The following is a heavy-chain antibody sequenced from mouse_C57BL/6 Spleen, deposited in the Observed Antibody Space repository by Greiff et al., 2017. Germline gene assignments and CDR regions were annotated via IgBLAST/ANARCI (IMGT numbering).Heavy chain of an antibody. Sequence: EVQLQQSGPGMVKPSQSLSLTCTVTGYSITSGYDWHWIRHFPGNKLEWMGYISYSGSTNYNPSLKSRISITHDTSKNHFFLKLNSVTTEDTATYYCARSGSFSFYYAMDYWGQGTSVTVSS. CDR1: GYSITSGYD. CDR2: ISYSGST. D-gene: IGHD1-1*01. V-gene: IGHV3-1*01. J-gene: IGHJ4*01. CDR3: ARSGSFSFYYAMDY.